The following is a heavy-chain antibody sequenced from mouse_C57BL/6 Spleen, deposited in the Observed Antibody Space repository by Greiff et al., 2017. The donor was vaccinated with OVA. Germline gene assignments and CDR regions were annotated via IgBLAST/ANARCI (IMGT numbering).Heavy chain of an antibody. Sequence: VQLQQSGAELARPGASVKLSCKASGYTFTSYGISWVKQRTGQGLEWIGEIYPRSGNTYYNEKFKGKATLTADKSSSTAYMELRSLTSEDSAVYFCARERIYYGYDEKGWYFDVWGTGTTVTVSS. J-gene: IGHJ1*03. D-gene: IGHD2-2*01. V-gene: IGHV1-81*01. CDR3: ARERIYYGYDEKGWYFDV. CDR2: IYPRSGNT. CDR1: GYTFTSYG.